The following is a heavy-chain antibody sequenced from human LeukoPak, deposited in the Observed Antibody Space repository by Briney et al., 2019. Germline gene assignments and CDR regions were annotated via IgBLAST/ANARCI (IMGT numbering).Heavy chain of an antibody. V-gene: IGHV4-38-2*01. CDR1: GYSISSGYY. J-gene: IGHJ5*02. CDR2: IYHSGST. CDR3: ARGGRCSSTSCYKSWFDP. D-gene: IGHD2-2*02. Sequence: SETLSLTCAVSGYSISSGYYWGWIRQPPGKGLEWIGSIYHSGSTYYNPPLKSRVTISVDTSKNQFSLKLSSVTAADTAVYYCARGGRCSSTSCYKSWFDPWGQGTLVTVSS.